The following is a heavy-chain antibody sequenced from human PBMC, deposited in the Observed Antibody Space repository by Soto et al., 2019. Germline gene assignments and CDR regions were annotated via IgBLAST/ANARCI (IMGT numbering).Heavy chain of an antibody. V-gene: IGHV4-39*01. CDR1: GGSISSSSYY. CDR2: IYYSGST. Sequence: PSETLSLTCTVSGGSISSSSYYWGWNRQPPGKGLEWIGSIYYSGSTYYNPSLKSRVTISVDTSKNQFSLKLSSVTAADTAVYYCARQTGGTYYYYYYYMDVWGKGTTVTVSS. CDR3: ARQTGGTYYYYYYYMDV. D-gene: IGHD2-8*02. J-gene: IGHJ6*03.